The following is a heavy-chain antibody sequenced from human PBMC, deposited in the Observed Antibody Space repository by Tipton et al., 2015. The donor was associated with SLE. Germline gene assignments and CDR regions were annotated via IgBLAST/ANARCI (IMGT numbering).Heavy chain of an antibody. CDR1: GGSISSSSYY. J-gene: IGHJ4*02. D-gene: IGHD2-15*01. CDR3: ARQGCNVGSCYFDI. Sequence: TLSLTCTVSGGSISSSSYYWGWIRQPPGKGLEWIGYIYYTGSTKKPSLKSRVTISVDTSKNQFSLILTSVTAADTAVYFCARQGCNVGSCYFDIWGQGTLVTVSS. CDR2: IYYTGST. V-gene: IGHV4-61*05.